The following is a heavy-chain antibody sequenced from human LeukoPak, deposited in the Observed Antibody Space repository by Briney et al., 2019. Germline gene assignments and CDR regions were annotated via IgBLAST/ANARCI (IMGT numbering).Heavy chain of an antibody. D-gene: IGHD3-10*01. CDR1: GGSISSYY. V-gene: IGHV4-59*12. CDR2: IFYSGST. CDR3: AKSNGYGLIDI. J-gene: IGHJ3*02. Sequence: KPSETLSLTCTASGGSISSYYWSWIRQPPGKALEWIGNIFYSGSTYYSPSLKSRVTISLDTSRNQFSLKLNSVTAADTAVYYCAKSNGYGLIDIWGQGTMVTVSS.